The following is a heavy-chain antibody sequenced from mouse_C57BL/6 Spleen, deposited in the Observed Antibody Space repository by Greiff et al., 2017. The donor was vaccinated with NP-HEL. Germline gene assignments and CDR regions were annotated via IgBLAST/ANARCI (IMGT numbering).Heavy chain of an antibody. CDR3: ARNGGRQLRGYAMDD. D-gene: IGHD3-2*02. CDR2: IDPSDSYT. CDR1: GYTFTSYW. J-gene: IGHJ4*01. Sequence: QVQLQQPGAELVMPGASVKLSCKASGYTFTSYWMHWVKQRPGQGLEWIGEIDPSDSYTNYNQKFKGKSTLTVDKSSSTAYMQLRSLTAEDAAVYYGARNGGRQLRGYAMDDWGQGTAVTVSS. V-gene: IGHV1-69*01.